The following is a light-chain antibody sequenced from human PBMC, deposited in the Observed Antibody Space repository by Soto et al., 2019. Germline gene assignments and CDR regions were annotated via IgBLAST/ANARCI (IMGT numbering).Light chain of an antibody. J-gene: IGLJ3*02. CDR3: SSYTNSDTWV. CDR2: EVS. Sequence: QSALTQPASVSGSPGQSITISCTGSSSDIGGYNYVSWYQQYPDKAPKLMIYEVSNRPSGISNRFSASKSGNTASLTISGLQAEDETDYYCSSYTNSDTWVFGGGTKVTVL. V-gene: IGLV2-14*01. CDR1: SSDIGGYNY.